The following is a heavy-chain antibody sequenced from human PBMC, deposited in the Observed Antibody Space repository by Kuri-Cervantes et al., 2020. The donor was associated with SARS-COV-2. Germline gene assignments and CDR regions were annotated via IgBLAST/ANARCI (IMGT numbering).Heavy chain of an antibody. D-gene: IGHD1-26*01. CDR1: GFTFSSYD. CDR3: ARGGSGSYYSHFDY. CDR2: IGTAGDP. V-gene: IGHV3-13*05. J-gene: IGHJ4*02. Sequence: GESLKISCAASGFTFSSYDMHWVRQATGKGLEWVSAIGTAGDPYYPGSVKGRFTISRENAKNSLYLQMNSLRAGDTAVYYCARGGSGSYYSHFDYWGQGTLVTVSS.